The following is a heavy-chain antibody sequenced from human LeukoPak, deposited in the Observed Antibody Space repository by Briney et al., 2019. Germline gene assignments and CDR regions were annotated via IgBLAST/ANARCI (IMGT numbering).Heavy chain of an antibody. CDR2: IYYTGST. D-gene: IGHD5/OR15-5a*01. Sequence: SETLSLTCTVSGGSISLGSYFWGWIRQPPGKGLEWIGSIYYTGSTYYNPSLKSRGTISVDTPKNQFSLKLNSVTAADTALYYCARQRVWDFDYWGQGTLVTVSS. CDR3: ARQRVWDFDY. J-gene: IGHJ4*02. CDR1: GGSISLGSYF. V-gene: IGHV4-39*01.